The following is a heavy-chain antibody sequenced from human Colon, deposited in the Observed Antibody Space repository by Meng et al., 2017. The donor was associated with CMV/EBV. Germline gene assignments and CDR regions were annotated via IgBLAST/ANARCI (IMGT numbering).Heavy chain of an antibody. V-gene: IGHV3-30*02. J-gene: IGHJ5*02. Sequence: QVQLVESGGGVVQPGDSLRPYCAASGFIFSSPGMHWVRQAPGKGLEWVAFIRYHGNNKYYADSVKGRFTISRDNSKNTVYLEMNSLRTEDTAIYYCVKVQGTTWYNWFDPWGQGTLVTIAS. CDR1: GFIFSSPG. CDR2: IRYHGNNK. CDR3: VKVQGTTWYNWFDP. D-gene: IGHD6-13*01.